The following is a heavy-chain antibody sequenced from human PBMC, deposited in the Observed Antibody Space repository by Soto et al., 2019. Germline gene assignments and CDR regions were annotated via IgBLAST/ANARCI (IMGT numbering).Heavy chain of an antibody. CDR3: AAESTLSQTGTTGTYYYGMDV. Sequence: ASVKVSCKASGFTFTRSAVQWVRQARGQRLEWIGWIVVGSGNTNYAQKFQERVTITRDMSTSTAYMELSSLRSEDTAVYYCAAESTLSQTGTTGTYYYGMDVWGQGTTVTVSS. D-gene: IGHD1-7*01. V-gene: IGHV1-58*01. J-gene: IGHJ6*02. CDR2: IVVGSGNT. CDR1: GFTFTRSA.